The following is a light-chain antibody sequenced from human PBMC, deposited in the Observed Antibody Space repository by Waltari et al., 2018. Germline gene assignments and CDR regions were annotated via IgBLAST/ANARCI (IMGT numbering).Light chain of an antibody. V-gene: IGKV1-39*01. Sequence: DIQMTQSPSSLSASVGDRVTITCRASQNVHNYLNWYQQKPGKATNLLIYKASTLQSGVPSRFSGSGSGTFYTLTINSLQSEDVATYYCQHGFGTPLTFGGGTKVEI. CDR2: KAS. CDR3: QHGFGTPLT. J-gene: IGKJ4*01. CDR1: QNVHNY.